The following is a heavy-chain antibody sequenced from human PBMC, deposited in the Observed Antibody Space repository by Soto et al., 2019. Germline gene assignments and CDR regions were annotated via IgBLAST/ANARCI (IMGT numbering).Heavy chain of an antibody. D-gene: IGHD6-6*01. J-gene: IGHJ4*02. CDR1: GFTFSSYG. V-gene: IGHV3-33*01. Sequence: GGSLRLSCAASGFTFSSYGIHWVRQAPGKGLEWVAVIWYDGSNKYYADSVKGRFAISRDNSKNTLYLQMNSLRAEDTAVYYCARDLSIATRPTTSNYFDYWGQGT. CDR2: IWYDGSNK. CDR3: ARDLSIATRPTTSNYFDY.